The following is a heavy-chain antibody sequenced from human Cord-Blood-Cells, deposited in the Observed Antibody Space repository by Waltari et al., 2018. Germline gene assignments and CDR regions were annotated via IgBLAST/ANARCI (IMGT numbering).Heavy chain of an antibody. CDR2: INHSGST. CDR3: ASITHYYDSSGYYEYFQH. CDR1: GGSFSGYY. J-gene: IGHJ1*01. V-gene: IGHV4-34*01. D-gene: IGHD3-22*01. Sequence: QVQLQQWGAGLLKPSETLSLTCAVYGGSFSGYYWSWIRQPPGKGLEWFGEINHSGSTNYNPSLKSGVTMSVDTSKNQFSLKLSSVTAADTAVYYCASITHYYDSSGYYEYFQHWGQGTLVTVSS.